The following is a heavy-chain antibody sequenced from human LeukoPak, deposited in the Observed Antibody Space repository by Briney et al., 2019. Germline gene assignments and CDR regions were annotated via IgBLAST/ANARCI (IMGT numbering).Heavy chain of an antibody. V-gene: IGHV3-30*18. CDR1: GFIFSSYG. CDR2: ISYDGSTK. J-gene: IGHJ4*02. Sequence: PRGSLRLSCAASGFIFSSYGMHWVGQAPGKGLEWVAVISYDGSTKYYADSVKGRFTISRDNSKNTLYLQMNSLRAEDTAVYYCPKGTSYCGGDCYPDYWGQGTLVTVSS. D-gene: IGHD2-21*02. CDR3: PKGTSYCGGDCYPDY.